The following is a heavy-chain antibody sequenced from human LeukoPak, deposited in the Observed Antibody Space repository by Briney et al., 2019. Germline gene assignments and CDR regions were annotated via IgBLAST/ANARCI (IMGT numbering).Heavy chain of an antibody. J-gene: IGHJ3*01. CDR2: IIPLFGIT. CDR1: VCNFNNYA. Sequence: GSSVKVSFTVSVCNFNNYAISWVRQAPGQGLQWMGGIIPLFGITNYTQKYQGRLTITAHESTHTAYMELSSLRSEDTAVYYCARDPFAACIVVPWMYWGSGTLITVSS. D-gene: IGHD1-26*01. V-gene: IGHV1-69*01. CDR3: ARDPFAACIVVPWMY.